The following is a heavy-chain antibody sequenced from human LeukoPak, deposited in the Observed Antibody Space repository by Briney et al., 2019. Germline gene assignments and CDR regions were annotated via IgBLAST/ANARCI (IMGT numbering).Heavy chain of an antibody. D-gene: IGHD2-15*01. CDR3: ARVRGYCSGGSCRGGFDY. Sequence: ASVKVSCKASGYTFTSHYMHWVRQAPGQGLEWMGIINPSGGSTSYAQKFQGRVTMTRDTSTSTVYMELSSLRSEDTAVYYCARVRGYCSGGSCRGGFDYWGQGTLVTVSS. J-gene: IGHJ4*02. CDR2: INPSGGST. V-gene: IGHV1-46*01. CDR1: GYTFTSHY.